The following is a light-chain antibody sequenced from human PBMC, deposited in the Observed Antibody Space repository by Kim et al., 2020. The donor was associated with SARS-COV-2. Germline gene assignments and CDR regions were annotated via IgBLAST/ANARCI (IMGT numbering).Light chain of an antibody. CDR2: GKN. Sequence: VALGQTVRITCQGVSLRSYYATWYQQKPGQAPILVIYGKNNRPSGIPDRFSGSSSGNTASLTITGTQAGDEADYYCNSRDSNDNVVFGGGTKLTVL. V-gene: IGLV3-19*01. CDR1: SLRSYY. J-gene: IGLJ2*01. CDR3: NSRDSNDNVV.